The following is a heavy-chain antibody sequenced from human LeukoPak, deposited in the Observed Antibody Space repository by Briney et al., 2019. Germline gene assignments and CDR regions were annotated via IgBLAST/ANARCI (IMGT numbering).Heavy chain of an antibody. CDR3: ASNPTEYWSSTSCYENDY. D-gene: IGHD2-2*01. Sequence: SETLSLTCAVSGYSISSGYYWGWIRQPPGKGLEWIGSIYHSGSTYYNPSLKSRVTISVDTSKNQFSLKLSSVTAADTAVYYCASNPTEYWSSTSCYENDYWGQGTLVTVSS. J-gene: IGHJ4*02. CDR2: IYHSGST. CDR1: GYSISSGYY. V-gene: IGHV4-38-2*01.